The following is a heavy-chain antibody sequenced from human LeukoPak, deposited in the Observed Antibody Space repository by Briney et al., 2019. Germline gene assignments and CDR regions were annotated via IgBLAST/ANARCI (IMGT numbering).Heavy chain of an antibody. CDR2: INWNGGTI. J-gene: IGHJ5*02. CDR3: AKESGSGRTRWFDA. CDR1: GFSFDAYA. Sequence: GRSLRLTCAASGFSFDAYAMHWVRHAPGKGLEWVSGINWNGGTIGYADSVKGRFTISRDNAKNSLYLQMNSLRAEDTALYYCAKESGSGRTRWFDAWGQGTLVTVSS. V-gene: IGHV3-9*01. D-gene: IGHD6-19*01.